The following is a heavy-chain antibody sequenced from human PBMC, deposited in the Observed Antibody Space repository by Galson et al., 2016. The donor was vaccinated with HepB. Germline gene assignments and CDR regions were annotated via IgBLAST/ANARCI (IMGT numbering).Heavy chain of an antibody. CDR3: ARGLYDSSSVGANAFDI. V-gene: IGHV1-8*01. J-gene: IGHJ3*02. CDR1: GYTFTNYD. CDR2: MNPNSGKI. D-gene: IGHD3-22*01. Sequence: SVKVSCKASGYTFTNYDINWVRQATGQELEWMGWMNPNSGKIGFAQKVKGRVTMTRNTPISTAYMELSSLRSEDTAVYYCARGLYDSSSVGANAFDIWGQGTMVTVSS.